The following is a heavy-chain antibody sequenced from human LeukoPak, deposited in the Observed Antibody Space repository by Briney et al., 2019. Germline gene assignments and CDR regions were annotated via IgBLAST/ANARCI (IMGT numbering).Heavy chain of an antibody. D-gene: IGHD6-19*01. CDR2: IKQDGSEK. J-gene: IGHJ4*02. CDR1: GFTFSSYW. V-gene: IGHV3-7*01. Sequence: GSLRLSCAASGFTFSSYWMSWVRQAPGKGLEWVANIKQDGSEKYYVDSVKGRFTISRDNAKNSLYLQMNSLRAEDTAVYYCARETVAGMVYYFDYWGQGTLVTVSS. CDR3: ARETVAGMVYYFDY.